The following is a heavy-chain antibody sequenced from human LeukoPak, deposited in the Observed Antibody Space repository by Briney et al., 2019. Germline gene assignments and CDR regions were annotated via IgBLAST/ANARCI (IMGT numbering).Heavy chain of an antibody. D-gene: IGHD5-12*01. V-gene: IGHV1-3*01. Sequence: GASVKVSCKASGYTFTSYAMHWVRQAPGQRLEWMGWLNAGNGNTKYSQKFQGRVTITRDTSASTAYMELSSLRSEDTAVYYCAREGRYSGYDGSAGDYWGQATLVTVSS. J-gene: IGHJ4*02. CDR1: GYTFTSYA. CDR3: AREGRYSGYDGSAGDY. CDR2: LNAGNGNT.